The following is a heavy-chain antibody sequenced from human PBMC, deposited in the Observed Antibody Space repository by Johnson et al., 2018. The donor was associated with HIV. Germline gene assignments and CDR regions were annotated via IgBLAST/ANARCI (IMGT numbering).Heavy chain of an antibody. CDR3: ARDRVITFGGVIGRGAFDI. J-gene: IGHJ3*02. CDR2: ISYDGSNK. CDR1: GFTFSSYA. Sequence: VESGGGVVQPGRSLRLSCAASGFTFSSYAMHWVRQAPGKGLDWVAVISYDGSNKSYADSVKGRFTISRDNSKNTLYLQMNSLRAEDTAVYYCARDRVITFGGVIGRGAFDIWGQGTMVTVSS. D-gene: IGHD3-16*02. V-gene: IGHV3-30-3*01.